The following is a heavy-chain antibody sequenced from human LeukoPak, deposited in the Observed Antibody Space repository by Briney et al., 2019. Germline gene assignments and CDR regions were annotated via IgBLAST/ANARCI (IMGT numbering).Heavy chain of an antibody. CDR1: GYTFSNYG. D-gene: IGHD3-9*01. Sequence: GASVKVSCKASGYTFSNYGISWVRQAPGQGLEWMGWISAYNGNTNYAQKFQGRVTTTTDTSTSTAYMELRSLRPDDTAVYYCARNHYYDILTGYVTYGMDVWGQGTTVTVSS. V-gene: IGHV1-18*01. CDR2: ISAYNGNT. CDR3: ARNHYYDILTGYVTYGMDV. J-gene: IGHJ6*02.